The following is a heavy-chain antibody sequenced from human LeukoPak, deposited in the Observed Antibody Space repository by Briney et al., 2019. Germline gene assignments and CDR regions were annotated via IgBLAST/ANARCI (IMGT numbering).Heavy chain of an antibody. CDR1: DYSITSGYY. Sequence: SETLSLTCTVSDYSITSGYYWGWIRQPPGKGLEWIGNIYYSGRTYYNPSLKSRVTISVDTSKNQFSLKLSSVTAADTAVYYCVRPRYGYYYFDYWGQGSLVTVSS. D-gene: IGHD4-17*01. J-gene: IGHJ4*02. V-gene: IGHV4-38-2*02. CDR2: IYYSGRT. CDR3: VRPRYGYYYFDY.